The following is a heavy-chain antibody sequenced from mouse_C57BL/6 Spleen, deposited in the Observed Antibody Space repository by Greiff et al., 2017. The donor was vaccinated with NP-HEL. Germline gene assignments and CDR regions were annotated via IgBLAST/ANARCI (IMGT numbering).Heavy chain of an antibody. CDR1: GFTFSSYA. CDR3: ARGDWGYFDY. D-gene: IGHD4-1*01. J-gene: IGHJ2*01. CDR2: ISDGGSYT. V-gene: IGHV5-4*01. Sequence: EVQRVESGGGLVKPGGSLKLSCAASGFTFSSYAMSWVRQTPEKRLEWVATISDGGSYTYYPDNVKGRFTISRDNAKNNLYLQMSHLKSEDTAMYYCARGDWGYFDYGGQGTTLTVSS.